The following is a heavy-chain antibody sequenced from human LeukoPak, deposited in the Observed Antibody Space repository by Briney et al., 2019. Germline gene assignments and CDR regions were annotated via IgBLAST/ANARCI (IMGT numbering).Heavy chain of an antibody. V-gene: IGHV3-64*01. Sequence: GGSLRLSCAASGFTFSSYAMHWVRQAPGKGLEYVSAISSNGGSTYYANSVKGRFTISRDNSKNTLYLQMGSLRAEDMAVYYCATRIVGTPDYLDYWGQGSLVTVSS. CDR3: ATRIVGTPDYLDY. D-gene: IGHD1-26*01. J-gene: IGHJ4*02. CDR1: GFTFSSYA. CDR2: ISSNGGST.